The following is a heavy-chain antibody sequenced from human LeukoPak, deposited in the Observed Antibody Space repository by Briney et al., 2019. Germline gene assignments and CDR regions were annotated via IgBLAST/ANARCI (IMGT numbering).Heavy chain of an antibody. D-gene: IGHD3-22*01. CDR3: ARRGGYPHYGMDV. V-gene: IGHV6-1*01. J-gene: IGHJ6*02. CDR2: TYYRSKWYN. CDR1: GDSVSSNSAA. Sequence: SQTPSLTCAISGDSVSSNSAAWNWIRQSPSRGLEWLGRTYYRSKWYNDYAVSVKSRITINPDTSKNEFSLQLNFVTPEDTAVYYCARRGGYPHYGMDVWGQGTTVTVSS.